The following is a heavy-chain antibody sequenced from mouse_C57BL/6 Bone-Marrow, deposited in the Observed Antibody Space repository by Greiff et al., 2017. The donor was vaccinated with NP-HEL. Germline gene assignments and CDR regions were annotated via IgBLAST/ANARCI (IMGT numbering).Heavy chain of an antibody. D-gene: IGHD1-1*02. CDR2: ISSGGSYT. V-gene: IGHV5-6*02. CDR1: GFTFSSYG. J-gene: IGHJ2*01. Sequence: DVMLVESGGDLVKPGGSLKLSCAASGFTFSSYGMSWVRQTPDKRLEWVATISSGGSYTYYPDSVKGRFTISRDNAKNTLYLQMSSLKSEDTAMYYCARRVVYYFDYWGQGTTLTVSS. CDR3: ARRVVYYFDY.